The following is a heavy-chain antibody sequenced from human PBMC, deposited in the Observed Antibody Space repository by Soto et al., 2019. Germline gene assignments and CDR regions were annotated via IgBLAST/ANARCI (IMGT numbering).Heavy chain of an antibody. V-gene: IGHV1-69*13. D-gene: IGHD6-13*01. J-gene: IGHJ5*02. CDR1: GGTFSSYA. CDR2: IIPIFGTA. Sequence: ASVKVSCKASGGTFSSYAISWVRQAPGQGLEWMGGIIPIFGTANYAQKFQGRVTITADESTSTAYMELSSLRSEDTAVYYCARERLSSSWYSMGGWFDPWGQGTLVTVSS. CDR3: ARERLSSSWYSMGGWFDP.